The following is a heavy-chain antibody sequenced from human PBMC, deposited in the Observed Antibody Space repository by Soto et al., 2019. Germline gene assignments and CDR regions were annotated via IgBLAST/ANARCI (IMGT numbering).Heavy chain of an antibody. CDR2: INPNSGGT. V-gene: IGHV1-2*02. CDR3: ARGYYYDSSGYYYFDY. J-gene: IGHJ4*02. CDR1: GYTFTGYY. Sequence: QVQLVQSGAEVKKPGASVKVSCKASGYTFTGYYMHWVRQAPGQGLEWMGWINPNSGGTNYAQKFQGGVTMTRDTSISTAYMELSRLRSDDTAVYYCARGYYYDSSGYYYFDYWGQGTLVTVSS. D-gene: IGHD3-22*01.